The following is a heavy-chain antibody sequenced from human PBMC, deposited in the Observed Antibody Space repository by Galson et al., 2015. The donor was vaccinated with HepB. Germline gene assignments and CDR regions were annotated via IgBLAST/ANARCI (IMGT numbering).Heavy chain of an antibody. D-gene: IGHD3-22*01. CDR1: GFTFSSYE. Sequence: SLRLSCAASGFTFSSYEMNWVRQAPGKGLEWVSYISSSGSTIYYADSVKGRFTISRDNAKNSLYLQMNSLRAEDTAVYYCARFPPSQDYYDSRAFDYWGQGTLVTVSS. CDR3: ARFPPSQDYYDSRAFDY. CDR2: ISSSGSTI. V-gene: IGHV3-48*03. J-gene: IGHJ4*02.